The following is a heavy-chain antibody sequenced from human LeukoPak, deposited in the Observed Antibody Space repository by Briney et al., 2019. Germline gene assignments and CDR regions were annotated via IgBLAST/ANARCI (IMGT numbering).Heavy chain of an antibody. CDR3: ARRAARGGPDFDY. CDR1: GGSISSSNW. V-gene: IGHV4-4*02. Sequence: SETLSLTCAVSGGSISSSNWWSWVRQPPGKGLGWIGEIYHSGSTNYNPSLKSRVTISVDKSKNQFSLKLSSVTAADTAVYYCARRAARGGPDFDYWGQGTLVTVSS. D-gene: IGHD2-15*01. CDR2: IYHSGST. J-gene: IGHJ4*02.